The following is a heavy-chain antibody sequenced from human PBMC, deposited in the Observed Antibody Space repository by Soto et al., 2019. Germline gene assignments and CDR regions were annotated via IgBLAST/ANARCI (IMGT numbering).Heavy chain of an antibody. V-gene: IGHV3-74*01. CDR1: GFSFSHYW. Sequence: PXGSLCLSCSAAGFSFSHYWMHWVRQAPGKGLVWVSRISPDGRTTTYADSVKGRFTISRDNAKSTLYLQMNSLTVEDGAVYYCADSWLPTSYWGPGTLVTVSS. J-gene: IGHJ4*02. D-gene: IGHD3-10*01. CDR3: ADSWLPTSY. CDR2: ISPDGRTT.